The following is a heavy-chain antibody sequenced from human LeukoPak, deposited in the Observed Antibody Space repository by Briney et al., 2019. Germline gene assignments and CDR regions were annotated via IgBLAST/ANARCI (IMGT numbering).Heavy chain of an antibody. V-gene: IGHV3-7*01. CDR2: IKQDGSEK. Sequence: GGSLRLSCAASGFTFSRYWMTWVRQAPGKGLEWVANIKQDGSEKYYVDSVKGRFTISRDNAKNSLYLQMNSLRAEDTAVYYCARSGSFWGSYYFDYWSQGTLVTVSS. D-gene: IGHD3-16*01. CDR3: ARSGSFWGSYYFDY. J-gene: IGHJ4*02. CDR1: GFTFSRYW.